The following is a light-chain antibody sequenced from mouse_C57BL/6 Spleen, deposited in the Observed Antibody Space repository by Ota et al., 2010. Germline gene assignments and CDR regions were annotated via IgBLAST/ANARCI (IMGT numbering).Light chain of an antibody. V-gene: IGKV4-55*01. CDR2: DTS. CDR3: QQWSSYPLT. CDR1: SSVSY. Sequence: FVLTQSPAIMSASPGEKVTMTCSASSSVSYMYWYQQKPGSSPRLLIYDTSNLASGVPVRFSGSGSGTSYSLTISRMEAEDAATYYCQQWSSYPLTFGAGTKLELK. J-gene: IGKJ5*01.